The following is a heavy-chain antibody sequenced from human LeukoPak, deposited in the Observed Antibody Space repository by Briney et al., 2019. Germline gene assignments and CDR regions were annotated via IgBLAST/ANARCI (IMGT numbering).Heavy chain of an antibody. CDR1: GFTFSSYS. CDR3: ARDPIVVVVAVSYYGMDV. J-gene: IGHJ6*02. V-gene: IGHV3-48*01. D-gene: IGHD2-15*01. CDR2: ISSSSSTI. Sequence: GGSLRLSCAASGFTFSSYSMNWVRQAPGKGLEWVSYISSSSSTIYYADSVKGRFTISRDNAKNSLYLQMNSLRAEDTAVYYCARDPIVVVVAVSYYGMDVWGQGTTVTVSS.